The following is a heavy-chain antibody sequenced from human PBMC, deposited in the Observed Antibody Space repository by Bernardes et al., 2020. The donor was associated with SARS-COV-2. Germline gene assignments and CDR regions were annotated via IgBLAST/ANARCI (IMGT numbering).Heavy chain of an antibody. CDR1: GFTFSYYA. J-gene: IGHJ4*02. V-gene: IGHV3-64D*06. CDR2: ISSNGEST. D-gene: IGHD1-26*01. CDR3: VKDVLMGATFDS. Sequence: GGSLRLSCSASGFTFSYYAMHWFRQAPGKGLEYVSGISSNGESTYYADSVKGRFTISRDNTKNTMYLQMTSLRTEDTAVYHCVKDVLMGATFDSWGQGTLGTVSS.